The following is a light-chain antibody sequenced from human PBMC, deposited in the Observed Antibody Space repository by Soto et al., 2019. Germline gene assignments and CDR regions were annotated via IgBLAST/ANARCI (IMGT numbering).Light chain of an antibody. CDR1: SSNIGSNS. CDR2: SND. J-gene: IGLJ1*01. V-gene: IGLV1-44*01. Sequence: HSVLTKPPSANGTPGQRVTISCSGSSSNIGSNSVNWYQQLPGTAPKLRIYSNDRRPSGVPDRFSGSKSGTSASLAISGLQSEDEADYYCAAWDDSLNGYVFGTGTKVTVL. CDR3: AAWDDSLNGYV.